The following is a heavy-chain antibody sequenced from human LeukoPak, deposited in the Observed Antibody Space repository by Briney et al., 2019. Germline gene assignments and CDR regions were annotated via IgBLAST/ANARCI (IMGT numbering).Heavy chain of an antibody. J-gene: IGHJ4*02. CDR2: ISYEGTNK. CDR1: GFTFSSCG. D-gene: IGHD6-19*01. CDR3: ARVELYASGWYGSIDY. Sequence: SLRLSCAASGFTFSSCGVQWVRQAPGKGLEGVADISYEGTNKYCADCVRARFNISRDNSKSTLYLQMDSLRTEDTAVYYCARVELYASGWYGSIDYWGQGTLVAVYS. V-gene: IGHV3-30*03.